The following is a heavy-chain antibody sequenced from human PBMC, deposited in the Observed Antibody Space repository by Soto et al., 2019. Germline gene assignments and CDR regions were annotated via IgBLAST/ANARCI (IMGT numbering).Heavy chain of an antibody. V-gene: IGHV3-49*04. D-gene: IGHD3-3*01. CDR3: TTGPESGYYNGAYYYYYGMDV. J-gene: IGHJ6*02. CDR1: VFTFGDYA. CDR2: IRSKAYGGTT. Sequence: GGSLRLSCTASVFTFGDYAMRGVRQAPGKGLEWVGFIRSKAYGGTTEYATSVKGRVTISRDDSKSIGYLQMNSLKTEDKAVYYCTTGPESGYYNGAYYYYYGMDVWGQGTTVTVS.